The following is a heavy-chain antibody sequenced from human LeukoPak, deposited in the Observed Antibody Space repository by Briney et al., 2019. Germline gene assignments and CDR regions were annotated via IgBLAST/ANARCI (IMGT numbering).Heavy chain of an antibody. CDR2: IYTSGST. J-gene: IGHJ3*02. CDR3: ARTSMVRGAYAFDI. Sequence: PSETLSLTCTVSGGSLSSYYWSWLRQPPGKGLEWIGRIYTSGSTNYNPSLKSRVTMSVDTSKNQFSLKLSSVTAADTAVYYCARTSMVRGAYAFDIWGQGTMVTVSS. V-gene: IGHV4-4*07. CDR1: GGSLSSYY. D-gene: IGHD3-10*01.